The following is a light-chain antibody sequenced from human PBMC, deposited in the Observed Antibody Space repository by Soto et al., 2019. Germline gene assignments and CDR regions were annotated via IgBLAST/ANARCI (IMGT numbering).Light chain of an antibody. CDR1: QSVNSNY. V-gene: IGKV3D-20*02. CDR3: QQRSNWPRT. CDR2: GAS. J-gene: IGKJ1*01. Sequence: DIVLTQSPGTLSLSPGERATLSCRASQSVNSNYLAWYQQKPGQAPRLLIFGASTRATGISDRFRGSGSGTDFTLTINRLEPEDFAVYYCQQRSNWPRTFGQGTKVEIK.